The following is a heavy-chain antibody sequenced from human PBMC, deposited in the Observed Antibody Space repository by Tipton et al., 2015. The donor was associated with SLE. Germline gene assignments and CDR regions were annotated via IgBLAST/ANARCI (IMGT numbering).Heavy chain of an antibody. V-gene: IGHV4-4*07. CDR2: IYTSGST. Sequence: TLSLTCTVSGGSISSYYWSWIRQPAGKGLEWIGRIYTSGSTYYNPSLKSRVTISVDTSKNQFSLKLSSVTAADTAVYFCARPIVGVAAFHIWGPGTMVTVSS. D-gene: IGHD1-26*01. J-gene: IGHJ3*02. CDR1: GGSISSYY. CDR3: ARPIVGVAAFHI.